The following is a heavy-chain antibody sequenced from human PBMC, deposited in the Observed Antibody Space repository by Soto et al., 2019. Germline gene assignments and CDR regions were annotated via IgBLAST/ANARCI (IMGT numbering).Heavy chain of an antibody. CDR2: ISSTSGTV. V-gene: IGHV3-48*02. CDR1: GFTFSSYS. J-gene: IGHJ6*02. D-gene: IGHD3-3*01. CDR3: ARDFWTGYDV. Sequence: EVQLVESGGGLVQPGGSLRLSCAASGFTFSSYSMNWVRQAPGKGLEWVSYISSTSGTVYYADSVRGRFTISRDNAQNSLFLQMNSLRDEDTAVYYCARDFWTGYDVWGQGTTVTVSS.